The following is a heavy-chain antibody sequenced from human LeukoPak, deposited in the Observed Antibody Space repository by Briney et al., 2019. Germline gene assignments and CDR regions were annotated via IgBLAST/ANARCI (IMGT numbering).Heavy chain of an antibody. Sequence: QSGGSLRLSCEASGFTFSSYSMSWVRQAPGKGLEWVSAISGGGSAFYGDSVKGRFTISRDTSKNTLYLQMNSLSAEDTALYYCAKCIASGGYSFRFDYWGQGTLVTVSS. D-gene: IGHD3-10*01. CDR2: ISGGGSA. CDR3: AKCIASGGYSFRFDY. CDR1: GFTFSSYS. V-gene: IGHV3-23*01. J-gene: IGHJ4*02.